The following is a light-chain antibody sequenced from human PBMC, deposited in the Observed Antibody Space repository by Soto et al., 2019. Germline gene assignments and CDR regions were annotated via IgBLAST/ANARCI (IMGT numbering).Light chain of an antibody. CDR2: DNK. Sequence: QSALTQPPSVSAAPGQKVTISCSGSSSNIGNNYVSWYQHLPGTAPKLLIYDNKKRPSGIPYRFSGSKSGTSATLGITGLQTGDEADYYCGAWDSSLSAVVFGGGTKLTVL. J-gene: IGLJ2*01. V-gene: IGLV1-51*01. CDR3: GAWDSSLSAVV. CDR1: SSNIGNNY.